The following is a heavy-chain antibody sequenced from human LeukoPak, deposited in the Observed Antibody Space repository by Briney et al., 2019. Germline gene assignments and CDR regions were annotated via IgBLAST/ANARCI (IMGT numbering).Heavy chain of an antibody. CDR1: GGSISSYY. CDR2: IYYSGST. J-gene: IGHJ5*02. V-gene: IGHV4-59*12. D-gene: IGHD1-14*01. Sequence: PSETLSLTCTVSGGSISSYYWSWIRQPPGKGLEWIGYIYYSGSTNYNPSLKSRVTISVDTSKNQFSLKLSSVTAADTAVYYCARRYGWFDPWGQGTLVTVSS. CDR3: ARRYGWFDP.